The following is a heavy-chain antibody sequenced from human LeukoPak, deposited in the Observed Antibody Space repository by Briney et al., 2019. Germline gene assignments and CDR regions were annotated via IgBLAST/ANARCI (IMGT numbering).Heavy chain of an antibody. J-gene: IGHJ6*02. CDR2: IGTAGDT. CDR1: GFTFSSYD. V-gene: IGHV3-13*01. D-gene: IGHD2/OR15-2a*01. CDR3: ARGYLDGMDV. Sequence: GGSLRLSCAASGFTFSSYDMHWVRQATGKGLEWVSVIGTAGDTYYPGSVKGRFTTSRENAKNSLYLQMNSLRAGDTAVYYRARGYLDGMDVWGQGTTVTVSS.